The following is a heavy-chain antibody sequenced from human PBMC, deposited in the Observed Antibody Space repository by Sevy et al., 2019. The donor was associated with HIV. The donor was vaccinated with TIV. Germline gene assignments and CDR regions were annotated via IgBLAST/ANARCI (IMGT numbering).Heavy chain of an antibody. V-gene: IGHV1-8*01. D-gene: IGHD3-16*01. CDR2: MNPNSGNT. Sequence: ASVKVSCKASGYTFTNYDINWVRQATGQGLEWMGWMNPNSGNTGYAQKFQGRVTMIRNTSMSTACMELSSLTSDDTAVYYCARDLAGSKQGGWFDPWGQGTLVTVSS. J-gene: IGHJ5*02. CDR3: ARDLAGSKQGGWFDP. CDR1: GYTFTNYD.